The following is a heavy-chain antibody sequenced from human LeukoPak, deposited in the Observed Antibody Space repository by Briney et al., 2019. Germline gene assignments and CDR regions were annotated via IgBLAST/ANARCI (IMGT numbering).Heavy chain of an antibody. Sequence: ASVKVSCKASGYTFSGYYVHWVRQAPGQGLEWMGCINPNSGGTKYAQKFQGRVTMTRDTSISTASMEVSRLRSDDTAVYYCAIPLWFGDYSMDVWGKGTTVTISS. CDR3: AIPLWFGDYSMDV. CDR2: INPNSGGT. D-gene: IGHD2-21*01. CDR1: GYTFSGYY. J-gene: IGHJ6*03. V-gene: IGHV1-2*02.